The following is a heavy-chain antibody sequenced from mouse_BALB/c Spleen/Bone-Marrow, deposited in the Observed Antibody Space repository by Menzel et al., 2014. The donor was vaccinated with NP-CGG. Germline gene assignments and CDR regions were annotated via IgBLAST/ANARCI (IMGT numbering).Heavy chain of an antibody. J-gene: IGHJ4*01. Sequence: VMLVESGPELVKPGASVRISCKASGYTFTSYYIHWVKQRPGQGLEWIGWIYPGNVNTKYNEKFKGKATLTADKSSSTAYMQLSSLTSEDSAVYFRARGGWLRDAMDYWGQGTSVTVSS. V-gene: IGHV1S56*01. CDR1: GYTFTSYY. CDR2: IYPGNVNT. D-gene: IGHD2-2*01. CDR3: ARGGWLRDAMDY.